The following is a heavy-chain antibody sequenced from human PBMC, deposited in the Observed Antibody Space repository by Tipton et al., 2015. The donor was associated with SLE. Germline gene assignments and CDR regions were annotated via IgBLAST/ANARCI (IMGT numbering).Heavy chain of an antibody. CDR1: GGSISSEY. V-gene: IGHV4-4*07. D-gene: IGHD6-19*01. CDR3: ARYNSPSWFDP. CDR2: LNPNGGT. J-gene: IGHJ5*02. Sequence: TLSLTCNVSGGSISSEYWSWLRQPAGKGLEWIGRLNPNGGTNYNPSLKSRVTMSVDTSKKQFSLKLTSVTAADTAVYYCARYNSPSWFDPWGQGTLVTVSS.